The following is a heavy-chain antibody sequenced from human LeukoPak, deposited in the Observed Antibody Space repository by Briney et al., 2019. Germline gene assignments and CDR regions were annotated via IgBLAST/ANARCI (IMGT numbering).Heavy chain of an antibody. D-gene: IGHD5-18*01. J-gene: IGHJ4*02. V-gene: IGHV3-23*01. CDR3: AKGYSYGTGDFDY. CDR1: GFTFSSYA. CDR2: ISGSGGST. Sequence: PGGSLRLSCAASGFTFSSYAMSWVRQAPGKGLEWVSAISGSGGSTYYADSVKGRFTISRDNAKNSLYLQMNSLRAEDTAVYYCAKGYSYGTGDFDYWGQGTLVTVSS.